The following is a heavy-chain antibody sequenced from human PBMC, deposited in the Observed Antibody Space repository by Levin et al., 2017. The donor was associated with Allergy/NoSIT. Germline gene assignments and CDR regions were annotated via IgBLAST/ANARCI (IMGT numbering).Heavy chain of an antibody. CDR1: GYSFTSYW. J-gene: IGHJ3*02. CDR3: ARPGEFDAFDI. V-gene: IGHV5-51*01. Sequence: ASVKVSCKGSGYSFTSYWIGWVRQLPGKGLEWMGIIYPGDSDTRYSPSFQGQVTISADKSISTAYLQWSSLKASDTAMYYCARPGEFDAFDIWGQGTMVTVSS. CDR2: IYPGDSDT.